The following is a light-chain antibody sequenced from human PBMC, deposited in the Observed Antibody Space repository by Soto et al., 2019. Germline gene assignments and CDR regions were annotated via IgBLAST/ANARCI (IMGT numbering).Light chain of an antibody. J-gene: IGKJ5*01. CDR3: QQYNNWHSIT. Sequence: EVVITQSPAILSVSPGERATLSCRASESVSRNLAWYQQKHVQAPRLLIYGASSGANGIPDRFSGGGSGTDFTLTISRLEPEDFAVYYCQQYNNWHSITFGQGTRLEIK. CDR2: GAS. CDR1: ESVSRN. V-gene: IGKV3D-15*01.